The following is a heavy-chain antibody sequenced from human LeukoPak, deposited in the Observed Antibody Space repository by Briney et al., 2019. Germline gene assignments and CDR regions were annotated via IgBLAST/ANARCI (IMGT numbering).Heavy chain of an antibody. Sequence: NHGESLKISCKGSGYRFTNYWIGWVRQLPGKGLEWMGIIYPGDSETRYSPSFQGQVTISADKSISTAYLQWSSLKASDTAMYYCARLSGGHYFDYWGQGTLVTVSS. J-gene: IGHJ4*02. D-gene: IGHD2-8*02. V-gene: IGHV5-51*01. CDR1: GYRFTNYW. CDR3: ARLSGGHYFDY. CDR2: IYPGDSET.